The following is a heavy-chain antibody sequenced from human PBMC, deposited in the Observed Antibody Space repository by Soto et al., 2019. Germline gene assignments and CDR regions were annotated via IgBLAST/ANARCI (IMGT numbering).Heavy chain of an antibody. D-gene: IGHD2-15*01. CDR1: GFTFDDFA. CDR2: ITWNSNVI. CDR3: TRGGPDAFCGGGRCYLDY. V-gene: IGHV3-9*01. J-gene: IGHJ4*02. Sequence: EVQLVESGGGLVQPGRSLRLSCAASGFTFDDFAMHWVRRVPGKGLEWVSSITWNSNVIGYADSVKGRFTISRDNAKNSLYLQMNSLRPEDTAFYYCTRGGPDAFCGGGRCYLDYWGQGTLVTVSS.